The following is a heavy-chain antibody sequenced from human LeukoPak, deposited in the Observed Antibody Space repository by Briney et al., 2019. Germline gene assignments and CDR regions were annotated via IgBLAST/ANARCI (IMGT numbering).Heavy chain of an antibody. CDR3: AKDKRLQPHYFDY. CDR2: ISGSGGST. D-gene: IGHD6-25*01. J-gene: IGHJ4*02. Sequence: GGSLRLSCSASGFTFSSYAMSWVRQAPGKGLVWFSAISGSGGSTYYADSGKVRFTISRDNSKNTLELQMQSLRAEDTAVYYCAKDKRLQPHYFDYWGQGTLVTVSP. V-gene: IGHV3-23*01. CDR1: GFTFSSYA.